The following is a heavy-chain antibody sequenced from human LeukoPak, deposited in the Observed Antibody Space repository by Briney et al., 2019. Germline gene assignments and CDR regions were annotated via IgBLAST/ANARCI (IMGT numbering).Heavy chain of an antibody. Sequence: SQTLSLTSTVSGGSISSGDYYWSWIRQPPGKGLEWIGYIYYSGSTYYNPSLRSRVTISVDTSKNQFSLKLSSVTAADTAVYYCARVVHGSGSYGFDPWGQGTLVTVSS. CDR3: ARVVHGSGSYGFDP. V-gene: IGHV4-30-4*01. D-gene: IGHD3-10*01. CDR2: IYYSGST. J-gene: IGHJ5*02. CDR1: GGSISSGDYY.